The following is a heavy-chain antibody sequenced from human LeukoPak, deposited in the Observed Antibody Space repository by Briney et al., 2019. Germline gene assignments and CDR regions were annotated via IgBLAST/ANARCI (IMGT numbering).Heavy chain of an antibody. V-gene: IGHV3-74*01. CDR1: GFTFSSYW. Sequence: GGSLRLSCAASGFTFSSYWMHWVRQAPGKGLVWVSRINSDGSSTSYADSAKGRFTISRDNAKNTLYLQMNSLRAEDTAVYYCARGIGYSSSWYEDWFDPWGQGTLVTVSS. CDR3: ARGIGYSSSWYEDWFDP. CDR2: INSDGSST. D-gene: IGHD6-13*01. J-gene: IGHJ5*02.